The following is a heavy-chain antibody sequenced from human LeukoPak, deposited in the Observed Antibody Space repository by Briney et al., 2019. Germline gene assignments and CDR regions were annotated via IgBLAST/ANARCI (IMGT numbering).Heavy chain of an antibody. CDR1: GFTFSSYW. CDR2: IKQDGSEK. V-gene: IGHV3-7*01. CDR3: ARDGQEYDILTGYGDY. J-gene: IGHJ4*02. Sequence: GGSLRLSCAASGFTFSSYWMSWVRQAPGKGLEWVANIKQDGSEKYYVDSVKGRFTISRDNAKNSLYLQMNSLRAEDTAVYYCARDGQEYDILTGYGDYWGQGTLVTVSS. D-gene: IGHD3-9*01.